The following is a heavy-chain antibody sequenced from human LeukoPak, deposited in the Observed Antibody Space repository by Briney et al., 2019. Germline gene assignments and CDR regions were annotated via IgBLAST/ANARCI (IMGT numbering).Heavy chain of an antibody. CDR3: VRGLSGFRFGP. V-gene: IGHV1-8*01. CDR1: GYTITSYD. J-gene: IGHJ5*02. Sequence: GASVKVSCKASGYTITSYDINWVRQATGQRFEWLGWVSPNSGNTGYAQRFQGRVAMTRDTSITTAYMELSSLRSEDTAVYYCVRGLSGFRFGPWGQGTLVTVSS. CDR2: VSPNSGNT. D-gene: IGHD5-12*01.